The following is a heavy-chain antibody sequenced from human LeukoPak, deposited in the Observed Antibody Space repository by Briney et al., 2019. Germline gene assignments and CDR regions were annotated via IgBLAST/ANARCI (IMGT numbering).Heavy chain of an antibody. CDR2: IRYDGSNK. CDR3: ASGTSGWIQFDD. Sequence: GGSLRLSCAASGFTFSSYGMHWVRQAPGKGLEWVAFIRYDGSNKYYADSVKGRFTISRDNSKNTLHLQMNGLRVEDSAVYYCASGTSGWIQFDDWGQGTLVTVSS. CDR1: GFTFSSYG. D-gene: IGHD6-19*01. J-gene: IGHJ4*02. V-gene: IGHV3-30*02.